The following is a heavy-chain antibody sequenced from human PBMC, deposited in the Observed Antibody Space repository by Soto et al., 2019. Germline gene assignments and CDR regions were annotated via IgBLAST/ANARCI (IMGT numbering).Heavy chain of an antibody. CDR1: GFTFSNAW. J-gene: IGHJ4*02. D-gene: IGHD3-22*01. CDR3: TKDHYYDSSGYYRIDY. V-gene: IGHV3-15*01. Sequence: GSLRLSFAASGFTFSNAWMSLVRQAPGKGLEWVGRIKSKTDGGTTDYAAPVKGRFTISRDDSKNTLYLQMNSLKTEDTAVYYCTKDHYYDSSGYYRIDYWGQGTLVTVSS. CDR2: IKSKTDGGTT.